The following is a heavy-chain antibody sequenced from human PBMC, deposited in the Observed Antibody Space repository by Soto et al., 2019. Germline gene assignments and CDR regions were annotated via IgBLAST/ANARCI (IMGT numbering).Heavy chain of an antibody. CDR2: IKQDGSEK. Sequence: EVQLVESGGGLVQPGGSLRLSCAASGFTFSTYWLSWVRQAPGKGLEWVANIKQDGSEKYYVDSVKGRFTISRDNANDSLYRQMSSLRAEDTAVYYCARDMRLWLGELLLDYWGQGILVTVSS. CDR1: GFTFSTYW. J-gene: IGHJ4*02. D-gene: IGHD3-10*01. V-gene: IGHV3-7*05. CDR3: ARDMRLWLGELLLDY.